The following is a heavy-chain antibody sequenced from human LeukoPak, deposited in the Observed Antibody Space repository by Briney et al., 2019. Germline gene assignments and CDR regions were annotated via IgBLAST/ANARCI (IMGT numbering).Heavy chain of an antibody. CDR3: ARALNYDILTGYPNWFDP. D-gene: IGHD3-9*01. Sequence: ASVKVSCKASGGTFSSYAISWVRQAPGQGLEWMGGIIPIFGTANYAQKFQGRVTITADESTGTAYMELSSLRSEDTAVYYCARALNYDILTGYPNWFDPWGQGTLVTVSS. J-gene: IGHJ5*02. CDR2: IIPIFGTA. V-gene: IGHV1-69*13. CDR1: GGTFSSYA.